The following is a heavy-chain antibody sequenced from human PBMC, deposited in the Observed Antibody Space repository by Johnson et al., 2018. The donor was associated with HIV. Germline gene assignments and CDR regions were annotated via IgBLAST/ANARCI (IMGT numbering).Heavy chain of an antibody. V-gene: IGHV3-74*03. CDR3: AREATYFYDTSASPYAFDI. CDR2: IDTEGSGT. D-gene: IGHD3-22*01. Sequence: VQLVESGGRLVQPGGSLRLSCAASGFSFSTYWMHWVRRVPGKGLVWVSRIDTEGSGTTYADSVQGRFTISRDNAKNTVYLQMLSRRAEDMAVYYCAREATYFYDTSASPYAFDIWGQGTMVTVSS. J-gene: IGHJ3*02. CDR1: GFSFSTYW.